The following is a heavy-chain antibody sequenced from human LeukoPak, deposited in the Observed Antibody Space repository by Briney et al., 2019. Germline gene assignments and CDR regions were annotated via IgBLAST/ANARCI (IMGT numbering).Heavy chain of an antibody. D-gene: IGHD5-12*01. J-gene: IGHJ6*03. CDR2: INHSGST. Sequence: PSETLSLTCAVYGGSFSGYYWSWIRQPPGKGLEWIGEINHSGSTNYNPSLKSRVTISVDTSKNQFSLKLSSVTAADTAVYYCARGTRRRGYSGYDIGYYYYYMDVWGKGTTVTVSS. V-gene: IGHV4-34*01. CDR3: ARGTRRRGYSGYDIGYYYYYMDV. CDR1: GGSFSGYY.